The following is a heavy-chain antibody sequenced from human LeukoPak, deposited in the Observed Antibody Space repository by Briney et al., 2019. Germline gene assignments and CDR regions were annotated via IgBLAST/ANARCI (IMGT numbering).Heavy chain of an antibody. V-gene: IGHV4-34*01. D-gene: IGHD4-17*01. J-gene: IGHJ3*02. CDR1: GGSFSGYY. Sequence: SETLSLTCAVYGGSFSGYYWSWIRQPPGKGLEWIGEINHSGSTYYNPSLKSRVTISVDTSKNQFSLKLSSVTAADTAVYYCARDEPTTVTLRENDAFDIWGQGTMVTVSS. CDR2: INHSGST. CDR3: ARDEPTTVTLRENDAFDI.